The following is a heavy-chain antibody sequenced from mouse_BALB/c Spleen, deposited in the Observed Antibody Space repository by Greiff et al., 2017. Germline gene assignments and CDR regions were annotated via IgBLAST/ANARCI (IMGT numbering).Heavy chain of an antibody. CDR3: ARGSSDYGNYVDAY. CDR2: IRNKANGYTT. D-gene: IGHD2-1*01. J-gene: IGHJ3*01. CDR1: GFTFTDYY. V-gene: IGHV7-3*02. Sequence: EVHLVESGGGLVQPGGSLRLSCATSGFTFTDYYMSWVRQPPGKALEWLGFIRNKANGYTTEYSASVKGRFTISRDNSQSILYLQMNTLRAEDSATYDCARGSSDYGNYVDAYWGQGTLVTVSA.